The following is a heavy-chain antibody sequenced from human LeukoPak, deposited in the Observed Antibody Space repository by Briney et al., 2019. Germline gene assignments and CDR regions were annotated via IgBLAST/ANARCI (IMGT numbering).Heavy chain of an antibody. V-gene: IGHV1-69*04. CDR3: ARDITMVRGAGYYYGTDV. CDR1: GGTFSSYA. D-gene: IGHD3-10*01. Sequence: GASVKVSCKASGGTFSSYAISWVRQAPGQGLEWMGRIIPILGIANYAQKFQGRVTITADKSTSTAYMELSSLRSEDTAVYYCARDITMVRGAGYYYGTDVWGQGTTVTVSS. CDR2: IIPILGIA. J-gene: IGHJ6*02.